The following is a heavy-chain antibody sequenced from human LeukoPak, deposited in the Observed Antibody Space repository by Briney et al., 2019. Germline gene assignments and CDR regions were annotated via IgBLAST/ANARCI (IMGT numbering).Heavy chain of an antibody. CDR2: IYYSGST. D-gene: IGHD3-16*02. V-gene: IGHV4-39*07. CDR3: ARALEYYDYVWGSYRSPAFDY. J-gene: IGHJ4*02. CDR1: GGSISSSSYY. Sequence: PSETLSLTCNVSGGSISSSSYYWGWIRQPPGKGLEWIGSIYYSGSTYYNPSLKSRVTISVDTSKNQFSLKLSSVTAADTAVYYCARALEYYDYVWGSYRSPAFDYWGQGTLVTVSS.